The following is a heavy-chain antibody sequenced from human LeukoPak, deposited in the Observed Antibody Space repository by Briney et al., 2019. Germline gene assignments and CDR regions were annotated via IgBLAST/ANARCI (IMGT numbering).Heavy chain of an antibody. V-gene: IGHV3-48*04. J-gene: IGHJ5*02. Sequence: GGSLRLSCAASGFTFSSYSMNWVRQAPGKGLEWVSYISSSSSTIYYADSVKGRFTISRDNAKNSLYLQMNSLRAEDTAVYYCARDQTDNWSEYDPWGQGTLVTVSS. CDR3: ARDQTDNWSEYDP. D-gene: IGHD1-20*01. CDR1: GFTFSSYS. CDR2: ISSSSSTI.